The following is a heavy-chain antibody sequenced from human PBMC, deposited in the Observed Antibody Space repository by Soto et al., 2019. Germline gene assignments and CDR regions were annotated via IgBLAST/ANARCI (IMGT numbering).Heavy chain of an antibody. J-gene: IGHJ6*01. CDR2: VSGRGGST. CDR1: GFTFNHHA. V-gene: IGHV3-23*01. D-gene: IGHD4-17*01. CDR3: AKDSTVTTSLYFYYYGFDV. Sequence: EVQLLESGGGLVQPGGSLRISCIGSGFTFNHHAMSWVRQAPGKGLEWVSAVSGRGGSTKYADSVKGRFIISRDNSNSTLYLQMDSLRGEDTAVYYCAKDSTVTTSLYFYYYGFDVWGQGTTVTVSS.